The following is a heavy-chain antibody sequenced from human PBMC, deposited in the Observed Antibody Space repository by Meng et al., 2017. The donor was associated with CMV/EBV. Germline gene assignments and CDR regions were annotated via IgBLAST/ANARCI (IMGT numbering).Heavy chain of an antibody. CDR2: IYPGDSDT. V-gene: IGHV5-51*01. CDR1: GYSFTSYW. Sequence: NVSCKGSGYSFTSYWIGWVRQMPGKGLEWMGIIYPGDSDTRYSPSFQGQVTISADKSISTAYLQWSSLKASDTAMYYCARIVGATTWVVDYWGQGTLVTVSS. J-gene: IGHJ4*02. CDR3: ARIVGATTWVVDY. D-gene: IGHD1-26*01.